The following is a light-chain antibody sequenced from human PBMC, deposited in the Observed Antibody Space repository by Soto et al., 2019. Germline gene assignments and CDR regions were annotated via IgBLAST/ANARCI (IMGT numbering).Light chain of an antibody. J-gene: IGKJ3*01. CDR3: QQYNSYSLT. CDR2: DAS. V-gene: IGKV1-13*02. CDR1: QGISSA. Sequence: AIQLTQSPSSLSASVGDRVTITCRASQGISSALAWYQQKPGKAPKLLIYDASSLESGVPSRFSGSGSGTDFTLTISSLQPDDFATYYCQQYNSYSLTFGPGTKVDIK.